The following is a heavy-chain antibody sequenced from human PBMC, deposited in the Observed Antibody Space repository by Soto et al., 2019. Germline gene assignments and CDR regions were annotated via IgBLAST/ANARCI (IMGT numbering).Heavy chain of an antibody. V-gene: IGHV4-39*01. Sequence: SETLSLTCTVSGGSISSSSYYWGWIRQPPGKGLEWIGSIYYSGSTYYNPSLKSRVTISVDTSKNQFSLKLSSVTAADTAVFYCARREHSSSSYYYYYGMDVWGQGTTVTVSS. D-gene: IGHD6-13*01. CDR2: IYYSGST. CDR1: GGSISSSSYY. CDR3: ARREHSSSSYYYYYGMDV. J-gene: IGHJ6*02.